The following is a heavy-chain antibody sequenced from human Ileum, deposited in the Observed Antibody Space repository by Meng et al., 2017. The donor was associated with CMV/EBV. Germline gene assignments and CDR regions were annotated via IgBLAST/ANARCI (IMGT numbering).Heavy chain of an antibody. V-gene: IGHV3-9*01. CDR2: ISWNSGSI. D-gene: IGHD3-3*01. Sequence: SLKISCAASGFTFDDSGMYWVRQPPGKGLEWVSGISWNSGSIAYADSVKGRFTISRDNAKNFLYLQMNSLRAEDTALYYCAKDKYYDFWSGPEYWGQGTLVTVSS. J-gene: IGHJ4*02. CDR3: AKDKYYDFWSGPEY. CDR1: GFTFDDSG.